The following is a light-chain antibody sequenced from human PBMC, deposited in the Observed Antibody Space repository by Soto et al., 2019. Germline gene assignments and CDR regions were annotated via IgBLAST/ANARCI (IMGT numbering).Light chain of an antibody. CDR2: GAS. V-gene: IGKV3-20*01. CDR1: QSVSSNY. Sequence: EIVFTQSPGTLSLSPGERATLSCRASQSVSSNYLAWYQQQPGQAPRLLIYGASSRATGIPDRFSGSGSGTDFTLTIGRLEPEDSAVFYCLQYGSSPRTFGQGTKVEIK. J-gene: IGKJ1*01. CDR3: LQYGSSPRT.